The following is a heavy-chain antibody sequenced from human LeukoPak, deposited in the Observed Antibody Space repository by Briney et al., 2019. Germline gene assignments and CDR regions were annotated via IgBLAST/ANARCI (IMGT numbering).Heavy chain of an antibody. CDR3: ARDTEWEKNPDYFDY. D-gene: IGHD1-26*01. J-gene: IGHJ4*02. CDR2: ISAKNGNT. CDR1: GYTFTNYG. V-gene: IGHV1-18*01. Sequence: ASVKVSCKASGYTFTNYGISWVRQAPGQGLEWMGWISAKNGNTNYAQKVQGRVTMPTDTSTSTAYMELRSLRSDDTAGYYCARDTEWEKNPDYFDYWGQGTLVTVSS.